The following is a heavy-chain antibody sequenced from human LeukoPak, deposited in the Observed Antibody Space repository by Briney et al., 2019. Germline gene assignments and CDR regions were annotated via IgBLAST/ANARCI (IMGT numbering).Heavy chain of an antibody. CDR1: GFTFSSYS. V-gene: IGHV3-21*01. CDR3: ARSPRPAPFADMDV. J-gene: IGHJ6*03. CDR2: ISSSSSYI. Sequence: GGSLRLSCAASGFTFSSYSMNWVRQAPGKGLEWVSSISSSSSYIYYADSVKGRFTISRDNAKNSLYLQMNSLRAEDTAVYYCARSPRPAPFADMDVWGKGTTVTVSS.